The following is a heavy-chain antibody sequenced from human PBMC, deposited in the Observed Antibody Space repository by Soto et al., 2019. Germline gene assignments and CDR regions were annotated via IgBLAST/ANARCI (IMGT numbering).Heavy chain of an antibody. J-gene: IGHJ4*02. Sequence: QVQLVESGGGVVPPGRSLRLSCAASGFKFSAYDIHWVRQAPGKGLEWVAVMSFDGSHKYYADSVRGRFTISRDNSKNTLFLQMNSLRPEDTAVYYGAKDGGEWGLLRFRGREFDYWGQGTLVTVSS. D-gene: IGHD3-16*01. CDR1: GFKFSAYD. CDR3: AKDGGEWGLLRFRGREFDY. CDR2: MSFDGSHK. V-gene: IGHV3-30*18.